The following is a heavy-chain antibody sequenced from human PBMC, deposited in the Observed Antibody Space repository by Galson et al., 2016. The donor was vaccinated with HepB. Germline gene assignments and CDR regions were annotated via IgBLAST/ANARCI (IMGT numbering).Heavy chain of an antibody. J-gene: IGHJ4*02. CDR3: AREGYCSGCRCEIDY. CDR2: IYSGGAT. V-gene: IGHV3-53*01. CDR1: GFIVSSHY. Sequence: SLRLSCAGSGFIVSSHYMNWVRQVPGKGLEWVAIIYSGGATYYADSVKGRFTISRDNSKNTVYLEVSSLRAEDTAVYYCAREGYCSGCRCEIDYWGQGTLVTVSS. D-gene: IGHD2-15*01.